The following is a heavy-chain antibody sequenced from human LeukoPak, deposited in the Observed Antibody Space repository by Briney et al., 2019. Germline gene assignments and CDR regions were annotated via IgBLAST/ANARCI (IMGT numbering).Heavy chain of an antibody. V-gene: IGHV3-20*04. D-gene: IGHD2-2*01. J-gene: IGHJ5*02. Sequence: PAGSLRLSCAASGFTLSSYWMSWVRQVPGKGLEWVSGITRNGDKTGYADSVRGRFAISGDNTKKSLYLQMSSLRAEDTALYYCARDPFCSSSTGCYFEDWFDPWGPGTLVTVSS. CDR1: GFTLSSYW. CDR2: ITRNGDKT. CDR3: ARDPFCSSSTGCYFEDWFDP.